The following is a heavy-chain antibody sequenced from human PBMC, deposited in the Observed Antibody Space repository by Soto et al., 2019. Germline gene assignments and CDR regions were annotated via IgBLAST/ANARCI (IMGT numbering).Heavy chain of an antibody. D-gene: IGHD1-26*01. V-gene: IGHV3-11*01. J-gene: IGHJ6*02. Sequence: QVQLVESGGGLVKPGGSLRLSCAASGFTFSDYYMSWIRQAPGKGLEWVSYISSSGSTIYYSDSVKGRFTISRDNAKNSRYXXXXXRXXEXAXVYYCARXPYRAYVMDVWGQGTTVTVSS. CDR3: ARXPYRAYVMDV. CDR2: ISSSGSTI. CDR1: GFTFSDYY.